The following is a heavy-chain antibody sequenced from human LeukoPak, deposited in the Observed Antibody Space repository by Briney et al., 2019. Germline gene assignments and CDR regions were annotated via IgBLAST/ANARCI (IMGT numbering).Heavy chain of an antibody. Sequence: GGSLRLSCAASGFTFSSYAMSWVRQAPGKGLGWVSAISGSGGSTYYADSVKGRFTISRDNSKNTLYLQMNSLRAEDTAVYYCAKATMPAGGSDYWGQGTLVTVSS. CDR2: ISGSGGST. J-gene: IGHJ4*02. CDR3: AKATMPAGGSDY. V-gene: IGHV3-23*01. D-gene: IGHD6-13*01. CDR1: GFTFSSYA.